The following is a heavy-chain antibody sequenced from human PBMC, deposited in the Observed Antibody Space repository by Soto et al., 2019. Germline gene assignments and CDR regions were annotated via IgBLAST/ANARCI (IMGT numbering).Heavy chain of an antibody. J-gene: IGHJ4*02. CDR3: ATDIIITPRTI. V-gene: IGHV1-24*01. D-gene: IGHD3-10*01. CDR2: FDPEDGET. CDR1: GYTLTELS. Sequence: ASVNVSFKVSGYTLTELSMHWVRQAPGKGLELMGGFDPEDGETIYAQKFQGRVTMTEXXXXXXAXMXLSXXXSEDTAVYYCATDIIITPRTIWGQGTLVTVSS.